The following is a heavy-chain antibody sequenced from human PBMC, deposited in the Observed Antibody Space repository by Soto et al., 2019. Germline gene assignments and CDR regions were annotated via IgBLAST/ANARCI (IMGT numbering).Heavy chain of an antibody. CDR3: ARGRGNYDHYYYYGMDV. V-gene: IGHV4-34*01. Sequence: SETLSLTCAVYGGSFSGYYWSWIRQPPGKGLEWIGEINHSGSTNYNPSLKSRVTISVDTSKNQFSLKLSSVTAADTAVYYCARGRGNYDHYYYYGMDVWGQGTTVTVSS. D-gene: IGHD4-4*01. J-gene: IGHJ6*02. CDR2: INHSGST. CDR1: GGSFSGYY.